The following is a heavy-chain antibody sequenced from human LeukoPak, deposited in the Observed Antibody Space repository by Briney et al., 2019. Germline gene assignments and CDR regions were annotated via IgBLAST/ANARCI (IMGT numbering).Heavy chain of an antibody. CDR1: GYSISSGYY. V-gene: IGHV4-38-2*02. Sequence: KPSETLSLTCTVSGYSISSGYYWGWIRQPPGKGLDWIGSIYHSGSTYYNPSLKSRVTISVDTSKNQFSLKLSSVTAADTAVYYCARWTTAGLYYFDNWGQGTLVTVSS. J-gene: IGHJ4*02. CDR2: IYHSGST. CDR3: ARWTTAGLYYFDN. D-gene: IGHD6-13*01.